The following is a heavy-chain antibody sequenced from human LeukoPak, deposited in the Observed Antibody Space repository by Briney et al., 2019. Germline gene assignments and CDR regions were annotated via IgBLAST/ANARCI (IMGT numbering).Heavy chain of an antibody. CDR2: IYYSGST. J-gene: IGHJ3*02. Sequence: PSETLSLTCTVSGGSISSYYWSWIRQPPGKGLEWIGYIYYSGSTNYNPSLKSRVTISADTSKNQFSLKLSSVTAADTAVYYCARGLTSSWSSFDIWGQGTMVTVSS. CDR3: ARGLTSSWSSFDI. V-gene: IGHV4-59*01. CDR1: GGSISSYY. D-gene: IGHD6-13*01.